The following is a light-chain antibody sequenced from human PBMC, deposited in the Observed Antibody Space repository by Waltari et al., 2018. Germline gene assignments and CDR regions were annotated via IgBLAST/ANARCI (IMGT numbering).Light chain of an antibody. J-gene: IGKJ3*01. Sequence: EIVLTQSPATLSLSPGERATLSCGASQSVSNNYLTWDQQRPGLAPRLLIYDASTSATGSPDRFSGSGSGTDFTLTISRLEPEDFAVYYCQQFGSSPLFTFGPGTKVDIK. CDR2: DAS. V-gene: IGKV3D-20*01. CDR3: QQFGSSPLFT. CDR1: QSVSNNY.